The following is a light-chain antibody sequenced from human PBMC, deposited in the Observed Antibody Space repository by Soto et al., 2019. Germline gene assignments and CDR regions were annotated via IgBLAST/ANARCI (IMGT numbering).Light chain of an antibody. J-gene: IGKJ1*01. CDR1: QSVSSN. CDR3: QQYGSSLWT. CDR2: GAF. Sequence: EIVMTQSPFTLSVSPGERVTISCRASQSVSSNLAWYQQKPGQAPSLLIYGAFTRATGIPARFSGTGSGTEFTLTISSLQSEDFAVYYCQQYGSSLWTFGQGTKVDIK. V-gene: IGKV3-15*01.